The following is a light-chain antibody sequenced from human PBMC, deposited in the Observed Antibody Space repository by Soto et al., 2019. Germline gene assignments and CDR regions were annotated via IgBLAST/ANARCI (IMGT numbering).Light chain of an antibody. Sequence: EIVLTQSPATLSLSPGERATLSCRASQTVTNDFDFAWYQQQPGPAPRLLIYDASNWATGIPARFSGSGSGTDFTLTISSLEPEDFAVYYCQHRHNFGPGTKVDIK. CDR3: QHRHN. J-gene: IGKJ3*01. V-gene: IGKV3-11*01. CDR2: DAS. CDR1: QTVTND.